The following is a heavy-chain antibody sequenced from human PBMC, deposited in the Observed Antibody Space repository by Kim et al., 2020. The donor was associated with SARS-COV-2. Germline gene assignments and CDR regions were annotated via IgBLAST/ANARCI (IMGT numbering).Heavy chain of an antibody. Sequence: GGSLRLSCAASGFTFDDYAMHWVRQAPGKGLEWVSGISWNSGSIGYADSVKGRFTISRDNAKNSLYLQMNSLRAEDTALYYCAKDSSSSTSVYYGMDVWGQGTTVTVSS. CDR3: AKDSSSSTSVYYGMDV. D-gene: IGHD6-13*01. CDR1: GFTFDDYA. J-gene: IGHJ6*02. V-gene: IGHV3-9*01. CDR2: ISWNSGSI.